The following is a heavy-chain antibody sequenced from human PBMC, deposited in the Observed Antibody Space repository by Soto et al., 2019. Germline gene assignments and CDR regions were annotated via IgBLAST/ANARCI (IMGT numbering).Heavy chain of an antibody. D-gene: IGHD1-1*01. CDR1: GFSFRTYV. J-gene: IGHJ6*02. CDR2: ILSDGSKK. V-gene: IGHV3-30-3*01. CDR3: ARDRHNWNDEAPLRGMDV. Sequence: QMQLVESGGGVVQPGRSLRLSCAVSGFSFRTYVMHWVRQAPGKGLEWVAIILSDGSKKYYADSVKGRFTISRDNPKSTLYLQMNSLRAEDTAVYYCARDRHNWNDEAPLRGMDVWGQGTTVTVSS.